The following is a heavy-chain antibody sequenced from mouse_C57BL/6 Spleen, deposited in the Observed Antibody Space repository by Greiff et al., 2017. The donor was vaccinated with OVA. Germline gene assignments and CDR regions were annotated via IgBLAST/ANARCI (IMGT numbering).Heavy chain of an antibody. CDR1: GYAFSSSW. V-gene: IGHV1-82*01. Sequence: VQLQQSGPELVKPGASVKISCKASGYAFSSSWMNWVKQRPGKGLEWIGRIYPGDGDTNYNGKFKGKATLTADKSSSTAYMQLSSLTSEDSAVYFCAKIEGERGFDYWGQGTTLTVSS. CDR2: IYPGDGDT. CDR3: AKIEGERGFDY. J-gene: IGHJ2*01.